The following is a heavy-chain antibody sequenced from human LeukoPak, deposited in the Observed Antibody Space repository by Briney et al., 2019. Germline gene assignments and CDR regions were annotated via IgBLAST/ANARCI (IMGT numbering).Heavy chain of an antibody. CDR1: GYRFTSYG. CDR3: ARVKPNYYDSSAYGTFDI. J-gene: IGHJ3*02. CDR2: ISAYNGNT. V-gene: IGHV1-18*01. Sequence: ASVKVSCKASGYRFTSYGIGWVRQAPGQGLEWMGWISAYNGNTNYAQKLQGRVTMTTDTSTSSVYMELSSLRSEDTAVYYCARVKPNYYDSSAYGTFDIWGQGTMVTVSS. D-gene: IGHD3-22*01.